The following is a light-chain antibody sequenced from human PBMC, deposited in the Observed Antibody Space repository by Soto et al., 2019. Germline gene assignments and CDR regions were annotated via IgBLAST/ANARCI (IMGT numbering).Light chain of an antibody. Sequence: DIQVTQSPSSVSASVGDRVTITCRASQGLVSWLAWYQQKPGKAPKLLIYAASSFQSGVPSRFSCSGSGTDFTLTISSLQPEDFATYYCQQTSSFPLTFGGGTKVEIK. J-gene: IGKJ4*01. V-gene: IGKV1-12*01. CDR3: QQTSSFPLT. CDR2: AAS. CDR1: QGLVSW.